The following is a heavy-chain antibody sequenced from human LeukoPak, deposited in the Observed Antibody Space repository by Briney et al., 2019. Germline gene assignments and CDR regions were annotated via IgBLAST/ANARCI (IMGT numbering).Heavy chain of an antibody. D-gene: IGHD2-15*01. J-gene: IGHJ6*03. V-gene: IGHV3-7*01. Sequence: GGSLRLSCAASGFTFSSYWMSWVRQAPGKGLEWVANIKLDGSEKYYVDSVKGRFTISRDNAKKSLYLQMNSLRDEDTAVYYCASFSGRGTPMDVWGKGTTVTVSS. CDR1: GFTFSSYW. CDR3: ASFSGRGTPMDV. CDR2: IKLDGSEK.